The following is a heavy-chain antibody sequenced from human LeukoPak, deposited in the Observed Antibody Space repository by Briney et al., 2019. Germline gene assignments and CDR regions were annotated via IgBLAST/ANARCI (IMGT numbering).Heavy chain of an antibody. J-gene: IGHJ3*02. CDR1: GFTLRIYD. Sequence: PGGSLRLSCAASGFTLRIYDMHWARQPTGKGLEWVSAIAPSGDTYYPGSVKGRFTISRENAKNSLYLEMNSLRAGDTAVYYCARVNRVGANGAFDIWGQGTMVTVSS. D-gene: IGHD1-26*01. CDR3: ARVNRVGANGAFDI. CDR2: IAPSGDT. V-gene: IGHV3-13*01.